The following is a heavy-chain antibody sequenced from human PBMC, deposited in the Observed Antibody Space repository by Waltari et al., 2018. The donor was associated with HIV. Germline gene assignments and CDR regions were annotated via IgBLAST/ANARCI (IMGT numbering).Heavy chain of an antibody. Sequence: VQLVQSGAEMKKPGSSVRVSCKCSRDVFPNFSFNCLRQAPGERPGWMAEITPVFGTTDYARKFRGRVTLSADKSASTIYMDLRSLSSGDTAVYYCAASPERPGFEAPLFFFDYWGQGTLITVSS. D-gene: IGHD5-12*01. V-gene: IGHV1-69*13. CDR3: AASPERPGFEAPLFFFDY. J-gene: IGHJ4*02. CDR1: RDVFPNFS. CDR2: ITPVFGTT.